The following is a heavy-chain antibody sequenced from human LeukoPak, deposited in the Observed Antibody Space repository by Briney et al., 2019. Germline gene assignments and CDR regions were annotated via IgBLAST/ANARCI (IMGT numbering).Heavy chain of an antibody. V-gene: IGHV4-59*08. CDR1: GGSISSYY. Sequence: SETLSLTCTVSGGSISSYYWSWIRQPPGKGLEWIGYIYYSGSTNYNPSPKSRVTISVDTSKNQLSLKLSSVTAADTAVYYCARLRVVPAAVYYYYGMDVWGQGTTVTVSS. J-gene: IGHJ6*02. D-gene: IGHD2-2*01. CDR2: IYYSGST. CDR3: ARLRVVPAAVYYYYGMDV.